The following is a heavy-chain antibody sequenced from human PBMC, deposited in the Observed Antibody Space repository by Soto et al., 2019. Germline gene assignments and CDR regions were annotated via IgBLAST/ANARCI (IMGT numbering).Heavy chain of an antibody. Sequence: QLQLQESGPGLVKPSETLSLTCRVSGGSLSNTAYYWGWIRQPPGKGLEWIGNIYHYGTTYYNPSLQSRVTISVDTSKNDLSLKLRSVTAADTAVYNCARRREIGYGDDFDFWGQGILVTVSS. CDR1: GGSLSNTAYY. CDR2: IYHYGTT. D-gene: IGHD4-17*01. V-gene: IGHV4-39*02. CDR3: ARRREIGYGDDFDF. J-gene: IGHJ4*02.